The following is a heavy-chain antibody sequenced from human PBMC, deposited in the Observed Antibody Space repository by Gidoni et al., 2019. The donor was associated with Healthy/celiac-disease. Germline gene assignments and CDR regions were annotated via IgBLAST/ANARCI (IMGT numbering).Heavy chain of an antibody. V-gene: IGHV3-9*01. J-gene: IGHJ6*02. CDR1: GFTFDDYA. CDR3: AKIMVPYGMDV. CDR2: ISWNSGSI. Sequence: EVQLVESGGGLVQPGRSLRLSCAASGFTFDDYAMHWVRQAPGKGLEWVSGISWNSGSIGYADSVKGRFTISRDNAKNSLYLQMNSLRAEDTALYYCAKIMVPYGMDVWGQGTTVTVSS. D-gene: IGHD2-8*01.